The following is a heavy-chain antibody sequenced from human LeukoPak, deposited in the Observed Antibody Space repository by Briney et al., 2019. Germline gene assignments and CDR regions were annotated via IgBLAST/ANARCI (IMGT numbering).Heavy chain of an antibody. D-gene: IGHD4-23*01. CDR3: ARCPRWAHFDY. CDR1: GFTFSSYA. J-gene: IGHJ4*02. V-gene: IGHV3-30-3*01. Sequence: GGSLRLSCAASGFTFSSYAMHWVRQAPGKGLDWVAVISYDGSDKYYADSVKGRFTVSRDNSKNTLYLQMNSLRAEDTAVYYCARCPRWAHFDYWGQGTLVTVSS. CDR2: ISYDGSDK.